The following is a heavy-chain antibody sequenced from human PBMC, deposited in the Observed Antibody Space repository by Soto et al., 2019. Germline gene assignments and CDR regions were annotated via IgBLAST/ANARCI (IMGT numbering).Heavy chain of an antibody. D-gene: IGHD4-4*01. CDR3: ARLKPPTVTTKSYYCYGIDV. Sequence: PGESLKISCKGSGYSFTSYWIGWVRQMPGKGLEWMGIIYPGDCDTRYSPSFQGQVTISADKSISTAYLQGSSLKASDTAMYYSARLKPPTVTTKSYYCYGIDVSAQRTTVTVSS. CDR2: IYPGDCDT. CDR1: GYSFTSYW. J-gene: IGHJ6*02. V-gene: IGHV5-51*01.